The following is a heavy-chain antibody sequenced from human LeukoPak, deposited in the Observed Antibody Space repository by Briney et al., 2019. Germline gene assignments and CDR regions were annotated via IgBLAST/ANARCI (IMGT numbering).Heavy chain of an antibody. D-gene: IGHD3-16*01. CDR1: GGSISNYY. Sequence: PSETLSLTCTVSGGSISNYYWSWIRQPPGKGLEWIGYIYYSGTTNYNPSLKSPVTISVDTSKNQLSLKLSSVTAADTAVYYCARRGGWMSPLSNWGQGTLVTVSS. CDR3: ARRGGWMSPLSN. V-gene: IGHV4-59*08. CDR2: IYYSGTT. J-gene: IGHJ4*02.